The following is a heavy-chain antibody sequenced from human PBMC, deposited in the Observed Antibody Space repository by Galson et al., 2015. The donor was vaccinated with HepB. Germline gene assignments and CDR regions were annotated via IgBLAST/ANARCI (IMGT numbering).Heavy chain of an antibody. J-gene: IGHJ2*01. CDR3: ASEHDYGDYSFGFDL. CDR1: GYTFTSYA. CDR2: INTNTGNP. Sequence: SVKVSCKASGYTFTSYAMHWVRQAPGQGLEWMGWINTNTGNPTYAQGFTGRFVFSLDTSVSTAYLQISSLKAEDTAVYYCASEHDYGDYSFGFDLWGRGTLVTVSS. D-gene: IGHD4-17*01. V-gene: IGHV7-4-1*02.